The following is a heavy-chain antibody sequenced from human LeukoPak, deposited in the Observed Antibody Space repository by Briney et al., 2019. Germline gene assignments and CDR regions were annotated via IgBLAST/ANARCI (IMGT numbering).Heavy chain of an antibody. V-gene: IGHV3-53*01. CDR1: GFTVCTNY. D-gene: IGHD3-3*02. J-gene: IGHJ2*01. CDR3: ARVGDHFHWYLDL. Sequence: PGGSLRLSCAASGFTVCTNYMNWVRQAPGKGLGWVSILYSGSSTYYADSVEGRFTISRDSSKNTLFLQMNDLRAEDTAVYYCARVGDHFHWYLDLWGRGTLVTVSS. CDR2: LYSGSST.